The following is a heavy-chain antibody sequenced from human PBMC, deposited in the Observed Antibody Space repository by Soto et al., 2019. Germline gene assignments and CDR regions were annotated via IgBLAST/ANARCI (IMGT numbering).Heavy chain of an antibody. V-gene: IGHV1-3*01. Sequence: RASVKVSCKASGYTFTSYAMHWVRQAPGQRLEWMGWINAGNGNTKYSQKFQGRVTITRDTSASTAYMELSSLRSEDTAVYYCARGPDYEGYFDYWGRGTLVTVSS. J-gene: IGHJ4*02. CDR2: INAGNGNT. CDR3: ARGPDYEGYFDY. D-gene: IGHD4-17*01. CDR1: GYTFTSYA.